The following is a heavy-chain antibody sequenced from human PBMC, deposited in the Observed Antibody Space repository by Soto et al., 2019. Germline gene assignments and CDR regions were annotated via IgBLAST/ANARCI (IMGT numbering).Heavy chain of an antibody. CDR1: GGTFSSYA. D-gene: IGHD6-19*01. V-gene: IGHV1-69*06. CDR2: IIPIFGTA. Sequence: QVQLVQSGAEVKKPGSSVKVSCKASGGTFSSYAISWVRQAPGQGLEWMGGIIPIFGTANYAQKFQGRVTITAGKSTSTAYMELSSLRSEDTAVYYCAGAAVAGTRDYYYYGMDVWGQGTTVTVSS. CDR3: AGAAVAGTRDYYYYGMDV. J-gene: IGHJ6*02.